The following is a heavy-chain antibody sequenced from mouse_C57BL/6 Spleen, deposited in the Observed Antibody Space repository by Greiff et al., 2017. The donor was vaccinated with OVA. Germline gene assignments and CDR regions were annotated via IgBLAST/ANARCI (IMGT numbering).Heavy chain of an antibody. D-gene: IGHD2-3*01. J-gene: IGHJ2*01. V-gene: IGHV1-7*01. Sequence: VQLQQSGAELAKPGASVKLSCKASGYTFTSYWMHWVKQRPGQGLEWIGYINPSSGYTKYNQKFKDKATLTADKSSSTAYMQLSSLTYEDSAVYCCAGGDGYYLYYFDYWGQGTTLTVSS. CDR1: GYTFTSYW. CDR3: AGGDGYYLYYFDY. CDR2: INPSSGYT.